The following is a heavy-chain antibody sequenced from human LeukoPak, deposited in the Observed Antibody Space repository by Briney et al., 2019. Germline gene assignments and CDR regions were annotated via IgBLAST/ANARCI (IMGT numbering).Heavy chain of an antibody. CDR1: GFTFSDYY. CDR3: ARDGFRGYDSSGQQYY. D-gene: IGHD3-22*01. Sequence: GGSLRLSCAASGFTFSDYYMSWIRQAPGKGLEWVSYISSSGSTIYYADSVKGRFTISRDNAKNSLYLQMNSLRAEDTAVYYCARDGFRGYDSSGQQYYWGQGTLVTVSS. J-gene: IGHJ4*02. V-gene: IGHV3-11*01. CDR2: ISSSGSTI.